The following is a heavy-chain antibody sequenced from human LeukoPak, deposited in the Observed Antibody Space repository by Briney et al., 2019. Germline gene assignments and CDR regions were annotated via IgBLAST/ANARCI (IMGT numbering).Heavy chain of an antibody. D-gene: IGHD4-11*01. CDR1: GGSISSHY. CDR3: ARDSADYDAFDI. V-gene: IGHV4-59*11. Sequence: SETLSLTCTVSGGSISSHYWSWIRQPPGKGLEWIGYIYYSGSTNYNPSLKSRVTISVDTSKNQFSLKLSSVTAADTAVYYCARDSADYDAFDIWGQGTMVTVSS. CDR2: IYYSGST. J-gene: IGHJ3*02.